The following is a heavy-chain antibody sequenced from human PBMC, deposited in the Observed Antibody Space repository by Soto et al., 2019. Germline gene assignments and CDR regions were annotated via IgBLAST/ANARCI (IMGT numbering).Heavy chain of an antibody. Sequence: PGGSLRLSCAASGFTFSSYAMSWVRQAPGKGLEWVSAISGSGGSTYYADSVKGRFTISRDNSKNTLYLQMNSLRAEDTAVYYCAKDPVKYFDWDQGPLTFDYWGQGTLVTVSS. D-gene: IGHD3-9*01. CDR3: AKDPVKYFDWDQGPLTFDY. CDR1: GFTFSSYA. CDR2: ISGSGGST. J-gene: IGHJ4*02. V-gene: IGHV3-23*01.